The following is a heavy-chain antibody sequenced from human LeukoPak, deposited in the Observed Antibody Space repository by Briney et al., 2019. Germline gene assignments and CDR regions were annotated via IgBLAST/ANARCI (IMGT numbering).Heavy chain of an antibody. CDR1: GGSISSSSYY. Sequence: WETLSLTCTVSGGSISSSSYYWGWIRQPPGKGLEWIGSIYYSGSTYYNPSLKSRVTISVDTSKNQFSLKLSSVTAADTAVYYCARHGPQGSYWGQGTLVTVSS. V-gene: IGHV4-39*01. CDR3: ARHGPQGSY. CDR2: IYYSGST. D-gene: IGHD1-14*01. J-gene: IGHJ4*02.